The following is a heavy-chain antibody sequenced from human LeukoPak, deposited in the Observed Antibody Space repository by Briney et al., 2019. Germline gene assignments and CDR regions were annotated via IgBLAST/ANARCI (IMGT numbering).Heavy chain of an antibody. CDR2: IYYSGST. CDR1: GGSISSSSYY. CDR3: ARHARPDDAFDI. Sequence: PSETLSLTCTVSGGSISSSSYYLGWIRQPPGKGLEWIGSIYYSGSTYYNPSLKSRVTISVDTSKNQFSLKLSSVTAADTAVYYCARHARPDDAFDIWGQGTMVTVSS. D-gene: IGHD6-6*01. V-gene: IGHV4-39*01. J-gene: IGHJ3*02.